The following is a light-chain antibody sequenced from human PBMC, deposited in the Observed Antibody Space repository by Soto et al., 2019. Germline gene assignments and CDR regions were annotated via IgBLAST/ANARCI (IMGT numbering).Light chain of an antibody. Sequence: DIQMTQSPSTLSASVGDRVTITCRASQSISNSLNWYQQQPGKAPTLLIYGTSTFQNGVPSRFGGGGSGTDFTLTISSLRRKDFATSYCQQSYSSSWTFGHGTKVDIK. CDR2: GTS. J-gene: IGKJ1*01. CDR1: QSISNS. CDR3: QQSYSSSWT. V-gene: IGKV1-39*01.